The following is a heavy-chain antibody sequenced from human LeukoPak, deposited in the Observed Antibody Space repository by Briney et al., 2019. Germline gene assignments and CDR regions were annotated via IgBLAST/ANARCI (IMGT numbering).Heavy chain of an antibody. J-gene: IGHJ4*02. V-gene: IGHV1-69*04. CDR3: ARSDYYGSSGPLGY. CDR1: GGTFSSYA. D-gene: IGHD3-22*01. Sequence: GASVKVSCKASGGTFSSYAISWVRQAPGQGLEWMGRIIPILGIANYAQKFQGRVTITADKSTSTAYMELSSLRSEDTAVYYCARSDYYGSSGPLGYWGQGTLVTVSS. CDR2: IIPILGIA.